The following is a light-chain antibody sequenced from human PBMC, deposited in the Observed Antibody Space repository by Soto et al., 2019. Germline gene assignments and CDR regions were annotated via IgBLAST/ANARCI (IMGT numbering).Light chain of an antibody. CDR1: SGHGNYV. CDR3: QTWDTGIVV. Sequence: QPVLTQSPPASASLGASVKLTCTLSSGHGNYVIAWHQQQPEKGPRYLMKGKSDGSHTKGDGIPDRFSGSSSGAERYLAISSLQSEDEADYFCQTWDTGIVVFGGGTKLTVL. CDR2: GKSDGSH. V-gene: IGLV4-69*01. J-gene: IGLJ2*01.